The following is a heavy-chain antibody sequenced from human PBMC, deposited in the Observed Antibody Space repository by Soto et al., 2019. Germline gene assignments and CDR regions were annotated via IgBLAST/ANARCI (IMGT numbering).Heavy chain of an antibody. J-gene: IGHJ6*02. D-gene: IGHD2-15*01. V-gene: IGHV4-59*01. Sequence: QVQLQESGPGLVKPSETLSLTCTVSGGSISSYYWSWIRQPPGKGLEWIGYIYYSGSTNYNPSLKMRVTITVAPSKNQCYPKLSSVTAADTAVYYCARDNQYGSGGSCYSEGMDVWGQGTTVTVSS. CDR3: ARDNQYGSGGSCYSEGMDV. CDR2: IYYSGST. CDR1: GGSISSYY.